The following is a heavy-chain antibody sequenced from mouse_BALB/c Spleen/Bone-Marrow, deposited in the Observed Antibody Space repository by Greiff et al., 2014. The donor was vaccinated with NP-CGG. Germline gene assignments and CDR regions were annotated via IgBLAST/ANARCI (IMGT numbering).Heavy chain of an antibody. V-gene: IGHV1-31*01. CDR1: GYSFTGYF. D-gene: IGHD2-1*01. J-gene: IGHJ4*01. CDR3: ARRRGNYEVDY. CDR2: INPYNGAT. Sequence: VQLKESGPELVKPGASVKISCKPSGYSFTGYFIHWVKQSHVKSLEWIGHINPYNGATNYNQNFKDKASLTVDKSSSTAYMELHGLTSEESAVYYCARRRGNYEVDYWGQGTSVTVSS.